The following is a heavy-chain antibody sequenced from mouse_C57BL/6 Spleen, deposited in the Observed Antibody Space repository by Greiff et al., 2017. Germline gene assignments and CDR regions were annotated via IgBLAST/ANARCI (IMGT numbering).Heavy chain of an antibody. V-gene: IGHV1-74*01. Sequence: VQLQQPGAELVKPGASVQVSCKASGYTFPSSWMHWVKQRPCPGLGWIGRLHPSDSDTNYNQKFKGKAILTVDHSSSPAYMQLSSLTSEDSAVYYGAIGSSQGYCDGWGTGTTGTVSS. CDR3: AIGSSQGYCDG. J-gene: IGHJ1*03. CDR1: GYTFPSSW. CDR2: LHPSDSDT. D-gene: IGHD1-1*01.